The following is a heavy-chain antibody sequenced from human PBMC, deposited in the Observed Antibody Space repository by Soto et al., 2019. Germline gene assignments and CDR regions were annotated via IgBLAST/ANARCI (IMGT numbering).Heavy chain of an antibody. CDR3: VRALEMATITNYYYGMDV. V-gene: IGHV1-18*04. CDR2: ISAYNGNT. D-gene: IGHD5-12*01. Sequence: ASVKVSCKASGYTFTSYGISWVRQAPGQGLEWMGWISAYNGNTNYAQKLQGRVTMTTGTSTSTAYMELRSLRSDDTAVYYCVRALEMATITNYYYGMDVWGQGTTVTVS. CDR1: GYTFTSYG. J-gene: IGHJ6*02.